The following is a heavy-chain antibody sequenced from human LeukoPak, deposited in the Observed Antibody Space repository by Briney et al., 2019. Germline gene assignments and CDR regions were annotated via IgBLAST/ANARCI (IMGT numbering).Heavy chain of an antibody. CDR1: GFTFSSYE. V-gene: IGHV3-48*01. CDR3: AKDRNQYFDPNFDY. D-gene: IGHD3-9*01. J-gene: IGHJ4*02. Sequence: GGSLRLSCAASGFTFSSYEMNWVRQAPGKGLEWVSYIGSSSSTIYYADSVKGRFTISRDNAKNSLYLQMNSLRAEDTAVYFCAKDRNQYFDPNFDYWGQGTLVTVSS. CDR2: IGSSSSTI.